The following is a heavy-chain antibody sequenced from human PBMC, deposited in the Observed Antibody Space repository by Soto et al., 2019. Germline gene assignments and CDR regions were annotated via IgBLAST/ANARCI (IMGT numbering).Heavy chain of an antibody. J-gene: IGHJ2*01. D-gene: IGHD3-22*01. CDR2: IYSGGST. V-gene: IGHV3-53*01. Sequence: GGSARLSSAAHGFTVSSNYISWVRHAPGKGMEWVSVIYSGGSTYYADSVKGRFTISRDNSKNTLYLQMNSLRAEDTAVYYFARDRTSVFFDISRQSWYSDLWGRGTLVTRSS. CDR3: ARDRTSVFFDISRQSWYSDL. CDR1: GFTVSSNY.